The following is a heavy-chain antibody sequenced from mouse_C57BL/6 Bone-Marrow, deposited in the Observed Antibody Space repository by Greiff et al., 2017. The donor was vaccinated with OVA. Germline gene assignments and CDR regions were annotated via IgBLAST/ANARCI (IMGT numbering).Heavy chain of an antibody. D-gene: IGHD1-1*01. CDR2: ISSGGSYT. V-gene: IGHV5-6*01. CDR3: ANYYGSSWAY. Sequence: EVKLVESGGDLVKPGGSLKLSCAASGFTFSSYGMSWVRQTPDKRLEWVATISSGGSYTYYPDSVKGRFTISRDNAKNTLYLQMSSLKSEDTAMYYCANYYGSSWAYWGQGTLVTVSA. J-gene: IGHJ3*01. CDR1: GFTFSSYG.